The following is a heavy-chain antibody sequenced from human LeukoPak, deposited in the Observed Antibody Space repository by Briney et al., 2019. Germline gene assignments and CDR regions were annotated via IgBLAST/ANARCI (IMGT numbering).Heavy chain of an antibody. CDR3: ARAPPTYYYDSSGYYSDY. V-gene: IGHV1-69*04. J-gene: IGHJ4*02. CDR2: IIPILGIA. Sequence: SVKVPCKASGGTFSSYAISWVRQAPGQGLEWMGRIIPILGIANYAQKFQGRVTITADKSTSTAYMELSSLRSEDTAVYYCARAPPTYYYDSSGYYSDYWGQGTLVTVSS. CDR1: GGTFSSYA. D-gene: IGHD3-22*01.